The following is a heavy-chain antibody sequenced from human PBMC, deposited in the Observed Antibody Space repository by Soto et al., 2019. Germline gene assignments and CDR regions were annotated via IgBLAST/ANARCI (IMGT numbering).Heavy chain of an antibody. CDR1: GFTFNHYA. CDR3: AKDYTVAADPSSVILFDY. CDR2: IIANGGT. V-gene: IGHV3-23*01. Sequence: EVQVLESGGGLVQRGGSLRLSCAASGFTFNHYAMSWVRQAPGKGLEWVSIIIANGGTFYADSVKGRFTISRDNSKNTVYLQMSSLRVEDTAIYYCAKDYTVAADPSSVILFDYWCQGALVTVSS. J-gene: IGHJ4*02. D-gene: IGHD2-15*01.